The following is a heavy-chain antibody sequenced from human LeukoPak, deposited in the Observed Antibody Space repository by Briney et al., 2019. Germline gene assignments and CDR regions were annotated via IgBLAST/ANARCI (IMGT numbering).Heavy chain of an antibody. CDR2: ISASDSRT. V-gene: IGHV3-23*01. CDR1: GFTFSSYA. CDR3: AKDLSYGFDY. J-gene: IGHJ4*02. D-gene: IGHD5-18*01. Sequence: PGGSLRLSCAASGFTFSSYAMHWVRQAPGKGLEWVSAISASDSRTYYADSVKGRFTISRDNSKNTLYLQLNSLRAEDTAIYYCAKDLSYGFDYWGQGTLVTVSS.